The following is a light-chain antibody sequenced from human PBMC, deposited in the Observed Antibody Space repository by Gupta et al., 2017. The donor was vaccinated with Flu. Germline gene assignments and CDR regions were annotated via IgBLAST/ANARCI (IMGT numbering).Light chain of an antibody. J-gene: IGLJ3*02. V-gene: IGLV1-51*02. CDR2: END. CDR3: GTWHGSRGSWV. CDR1: SSNIGSYY. Sequence: QSVLTQPPSVSPAPGQRVTISCSGSSSNIGSYYVSWYQHLPGSAPKLLIYENDRRPSGIPDRFSGSQSDTSATLDITGLQTGDEADYYCGTWHGSRGSWVFGGGTRLTVL.